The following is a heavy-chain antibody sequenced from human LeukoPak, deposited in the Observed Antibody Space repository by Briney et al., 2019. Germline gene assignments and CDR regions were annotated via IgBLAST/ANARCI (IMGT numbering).Heavy chain of an antibody. CDR3: ARSPGAARKLHFDY. D-gene: IGHD6-6*01. V-gene: IGHV6-1*01. Sequence: SQTLSLTCAISGDSVSSNSAAWNWIRQSPSRGLEWLGRTYYRSKWYNDYAVSVKSRITINPDTSKSQFSLQLNSVTPEDTAVYYCARSPGAARKLHFDYWGQGTLVTVSS. J-gene: IGHJ4*02. CDR2: TYYRSKWYN. CDR1: GDSVSSNSAA.